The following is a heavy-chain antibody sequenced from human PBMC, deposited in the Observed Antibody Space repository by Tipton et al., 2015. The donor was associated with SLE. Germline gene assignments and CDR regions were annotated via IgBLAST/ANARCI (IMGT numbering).Heavy chain of an antibody. Sequence: SLRLSCAASGFTFSTVWMSWVRQAPGKGLEWVANIKQDGSEKYYVDSVEGRFTISRDNAEDSLYLQMNSLRADDTAVYYCVTGGGMFESWGQGTLVTVSS. CDR3: VTGGGMFES. CDR1: GFTFSTVW. V-gene: IGHV3-7*01. D-gene: IGHD6-13*01. CDR2: IKQDGSEK. J-gene: IGHJ4*02.